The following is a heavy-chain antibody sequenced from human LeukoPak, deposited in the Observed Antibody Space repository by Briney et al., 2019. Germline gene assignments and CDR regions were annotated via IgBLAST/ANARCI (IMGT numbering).Heavy chain of an antibody. CDR2: IYDSGST. Sequence: SETLSLTCTVSGTSISDYYWSWIRQPPGKGLEWIGYIYDSGSTNYNPSLKSRVTISVDKSTNHFSLKLSSVTAADTAVYFCARQELFELNMKYIDYWGQGTLVTVSS. CDR3: ARQELFELNMKYIDY. V-gene: IGHV4-59*08. D-gene: IGHD1-26*01. CDR1: GTSISDYY. J-gene: IGHJ4*02.